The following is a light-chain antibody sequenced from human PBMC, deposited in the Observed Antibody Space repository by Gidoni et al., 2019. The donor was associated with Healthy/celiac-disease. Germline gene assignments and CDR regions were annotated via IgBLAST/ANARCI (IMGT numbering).Light chain of an antibody. CDR3: RYHNNWPLID. CDR1: QSVSSY. Sequence: EIVLTQSPATLSLSPGERATLSCRASQSVSSYLAWYQQKPGQAPRLLIYDASNRATGIPARFSGSGSGTDFTLTISSLEPEDFAVCYCRYHNNWPLIDFGQGTRLEIK. V-gene: IGKV3-11*01. CDR2: DAS. J-gene: IGKJ5*01.